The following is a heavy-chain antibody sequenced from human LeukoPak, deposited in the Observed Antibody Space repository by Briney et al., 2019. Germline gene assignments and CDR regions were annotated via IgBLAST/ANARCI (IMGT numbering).Heavy chain of an antibody. Sequence: SVKLSCKASGGTFSSYVISWVRQAPGPGLEWMGGIVPIFGTANYAQKFQGRVTITADESTSTAYLELSSLRSEDTAVYYCAGARTDCSSTRCEGARYYYYYMDVWGKGTTVSVSS. V-gene: IGHV1-69*13. D-gene: IGHD2-2*01. CDR2: IVPIFGTA. J-gene: IGHJ6*03. CDR3: AGARTDCSSTRCEGARYYYYYMDV. CDR1: GGTFSSYV.